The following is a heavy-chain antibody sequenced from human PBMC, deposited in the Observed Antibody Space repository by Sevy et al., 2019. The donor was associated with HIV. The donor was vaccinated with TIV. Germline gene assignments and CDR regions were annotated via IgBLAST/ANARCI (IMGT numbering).Heavy chain of an antibody. Sequence: SETLSLTCTVSGGSVSSGSYYWSWIGQPPGKGLEWIGYIYYSGSTNYNPSLKSRVTISVDTSKNQFSLKLSSVTAADTAVYYCARVSTSSWLVPYWGQGTLVTVSS. D-gene: IGHD6-19*01. J-gene: IGHJ4*02. V-gene: IGHV4-61*01. CDR3: ARVSTSSWLVPY. CDR1: GGSVSSGSYY. CDR2: IYYSGST.